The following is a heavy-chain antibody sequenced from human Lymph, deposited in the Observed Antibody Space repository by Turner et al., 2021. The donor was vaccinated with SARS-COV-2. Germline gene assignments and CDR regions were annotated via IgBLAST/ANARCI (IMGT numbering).Heavy chain of an antibody. D-gene: IGHD1-26*01. CDR1: GFTFSYYW. J-gene: IGHJ4*02. Sequence: ELQLVESGGGLVKPGGSLRLSCAASGFTFSYYWMSWVRQAPGKGLEWVANIKQDGSEKCYVDSVKGRFTIPRDNAKNSLFLQMNSLRAEDTAVYYCARMGSSSWYFDYWGQGTLVTVSS. CDR3: ARMGSSSWYFDY. CDR2: IKQDGSEK. V-gene: IGHV3-7*01.